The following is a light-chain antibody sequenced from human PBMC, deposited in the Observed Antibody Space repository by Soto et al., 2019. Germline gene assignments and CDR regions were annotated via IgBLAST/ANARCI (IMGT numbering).Light chain of an antibody. Sequence: DIQMTQSPSSLSASVGDRVTITCQASQDISNYLNWYQQKPGKAPKLLIYDASNLETGVPSRFSGSGSGTDFTFTISSLQPEDIATDYCQQYDNLPPLVTFGQGTRLEIK. V-gene: IGKV1-33*01. CDR1: QDISNY. J-gene: IGKJ5*01. CDR3: QQYDNLPPLVT. CDR2: DAS.